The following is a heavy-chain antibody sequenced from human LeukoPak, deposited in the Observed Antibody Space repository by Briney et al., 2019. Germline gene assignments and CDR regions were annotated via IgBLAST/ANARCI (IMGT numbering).Heavy chain of an antibody. Sequence: GGSLRLSCAASGFTFSSYWMNWVRQAPGKGLEWVSAISGSGGSTYYADSVKGRFTISRDNSKNTLYLQMNSLRAEDTAVYYCAKDRSGYFYHYGMDVWGQGTTVTVSS. D-gene: IGHD3-22*01. CDR1: GFTFSSYW. V-gene: IGHV3-23*01. CDR3: AKDRSGYFYHYGMDV. CDR2: ISGSGGST. J-gene: IGHJ6*02.